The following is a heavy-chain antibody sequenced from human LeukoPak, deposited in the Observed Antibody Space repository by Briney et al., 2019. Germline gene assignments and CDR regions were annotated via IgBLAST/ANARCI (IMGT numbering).Heavy chain of an antibody. CDR2: IYYSGST. CDR3: ARDRSYYYDSSGYYFDY. V-gene: IGHV4-34*01. D-gene: IGHD3-22*01. J-gene: IGHJ4*02. Sequence: SETLSLTCAVYGGSFSGYYWSWIRQPPGEGLEWIGSIYYSGSTYYNPSLKSRVTISVDTSKNQFSLKLSSVTAADMAVYYCARDRSYYYDSSGYYFDYWNQGTLVTVPS. CDR1: GGSFSGYY.